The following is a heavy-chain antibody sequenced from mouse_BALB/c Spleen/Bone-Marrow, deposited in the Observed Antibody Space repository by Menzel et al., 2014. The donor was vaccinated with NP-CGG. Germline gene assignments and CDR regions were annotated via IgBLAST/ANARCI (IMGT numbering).Heavy chain of an antibody. J-gene: IGHJ2*01. CDR3: ASYVYGYYLDY. D-gene: IGHD1-1*01. V-gene: IGHV14-3*02. CDR2: IDPANVNT. Sequence: VQLQQPGAELVKPGASVKLSCTASGFNIKDTYMHWVKQRPGQGLEWIGRIDPANVNTKYDPKFQGKATITADTSSNTAYLQLSSLTSEDTAVYYCASYVYGYYLDYWGQGTTLTVSS. CDR1: GFNIKDTY.